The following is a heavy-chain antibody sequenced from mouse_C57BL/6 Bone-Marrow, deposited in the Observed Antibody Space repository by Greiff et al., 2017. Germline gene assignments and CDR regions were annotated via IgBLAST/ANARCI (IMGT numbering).Heavy chain of an antibody. CDR1: GYSFTGYF. CDR3: AEGGFYCYGSSYDWYFDV. V-gene: IGHV1-20*01. D-gene: IGHD1-1*01. J-gene: IGHJ1*03. Sequence: VQLQQSGPELVKPGDSVKISCKASGYSFTGYFMNWVMQSHGKSLEWIGRINPYNGDTFYNQKFKGKATLTVDKSSSTAHMELRSLTSEDSAVYYCAEGGFYCYGSSYDWYFDVWGTGTTVTVSS. CDR2: INPYNGDT.